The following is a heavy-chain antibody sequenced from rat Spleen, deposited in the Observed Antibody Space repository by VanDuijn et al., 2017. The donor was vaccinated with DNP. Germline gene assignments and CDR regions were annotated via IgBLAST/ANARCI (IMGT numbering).Heavy chain of an antibody. Sequence: EVKLVESGGGLVQPGRSLKLSCAGSGFTFSDYYMAWVRQTPTKGLDWVATIIYDGSSTFYRDSVTGRFTISRDFAKTTLYLQMDSLRSEDSATYYCTTRGNYGGYDYWGQGVMVTVSS. D-gene: IGHD1-11*01. V-gene: IGHV5S10*01. CDR3: TTRGNYGGYDY. CDR2: IIYDGSST. CDR1: GFTFSDYY. J-gene: IGHJ2*01.